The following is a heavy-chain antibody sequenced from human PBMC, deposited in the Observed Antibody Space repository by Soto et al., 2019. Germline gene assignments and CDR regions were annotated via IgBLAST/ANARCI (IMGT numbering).Heavy chain of an antibody. CDR2: IIPIFGTA. Sequence: QVQLVQSGAEVKKPGSSVKVSCKASGGTFSSYAISWVRQAPGQGLEWMGGIIPIFGTANYAQKFQGRVTITADESTSTAYMELSSLRSEDTALYYCARAQGYSGYDGLSNWGQGTLGTVSS. CDR1: GGTFSSYA. D-gene: IGHD5-12*01. V-gene: IGHV1-69*12. J-gene: IGHJ4*02. CDR3: ARAQGYSGYDGLSN.